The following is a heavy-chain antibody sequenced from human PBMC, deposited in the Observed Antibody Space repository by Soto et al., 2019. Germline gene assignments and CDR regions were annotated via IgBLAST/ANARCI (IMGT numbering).Heavy chain of an antibody. Sequence: SETLSLTCTVSGGSISSGGYYWSWIRQHPGKGLEWIGYIYYSGSTYYNPSLKSRVTISVDTSKNQFSLKLSSVTAADTAVYYCARSSGYYLYFDYWGQGTLVTVPS. V-gene: IGHV4-31*03. CDR3: ARSSGYYLYFDY. CDR2: IYYSGST. D-gene: IGHD3-22*01. CDR1: GGSISSGGYY. J-gene: IGHJ4*02.